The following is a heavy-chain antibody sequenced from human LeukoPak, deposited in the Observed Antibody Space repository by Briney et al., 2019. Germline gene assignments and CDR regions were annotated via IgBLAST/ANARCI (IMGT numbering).Heavy chain of an antibody. D-gene: IGHD6-19*01. Sequence: SETLSLTCTVSGGSISSGSYYWSWIWQPAGKGLEWIGRIYTSGSTNYNPSLKSRVTISVDTSKNQFSLKLSSVTAADTAVYYCARVRSSDCFDIWGQGTMVTVSS. CDR1: GGSISSGSYY. V-gene: IGHV4-61*02. J-gene: IGHJ3*02. CDR2: IYTSGST. CDR3: ARVRSSDCFDI.